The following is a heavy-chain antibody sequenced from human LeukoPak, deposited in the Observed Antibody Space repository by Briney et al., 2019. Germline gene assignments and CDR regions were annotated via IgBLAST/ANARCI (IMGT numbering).Heavy chain of an antibody. D-gene: IGHD6-6*01. CDR2: INPNSGGT. Sequence: ASVKVSCNASGYTFTGYYMHWVRQAPGQGLEWMGWINPNSGGTNYAQKFQGRVTMTRDTSISTAYMELSRLRSDDTAVYYCARAPSYHSSGGAFDIWGQGTMVTVSS. J-gene: IGHJ3*02. CDR3: ARAPSYHSSGGAFDI. V-gene: IGHV1-2*02. CDR1: GYTFTGYY.